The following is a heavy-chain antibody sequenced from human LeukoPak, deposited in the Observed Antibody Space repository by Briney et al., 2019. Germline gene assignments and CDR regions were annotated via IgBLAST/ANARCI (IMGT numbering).Heavy chain of an antibody. J-gene: IGHJ4*02. CDR1: GGSIRSYY. Sequence: SETLSLTCTVSGGSIRSYYWSWIRQPPGKGLEWIAYIYYSGSTNYNPSLKSRVTISVDTSKNQFSLKLSSVTAADTAVYYCARVRPELRYFDWYYFDYWGQGTLVTVSS. D-gene: IGHD3-9*01. CDR3: ARVRPELRYFDWYYFDY. CDR2: IYYSGST. V-gene: IGHV4-59*01.